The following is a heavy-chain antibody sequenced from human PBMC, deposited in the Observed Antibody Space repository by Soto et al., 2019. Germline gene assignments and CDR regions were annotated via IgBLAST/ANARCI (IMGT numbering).Heavy chain of an antibody. J-gene: IGHJ4*02. CDR3: ARAGPWTDYYDSSGYYPTTDY. Sequence: GGSLRLSCAASGFTFSSYAMHWVRQAPGKGLEWVAVISYDGSNKYYADSVKGRFTISRDNSKNTLYLQMNSLRAEDTAVYYCARAGPWTDYYDSSGYYPTTDYWGQGTLVTVSS. V-gene: IGHV3-30-3*01. CDR2: ISYDGSNK. CDR1: GFTFSSYA. D-gene: IGHD3-22*01.